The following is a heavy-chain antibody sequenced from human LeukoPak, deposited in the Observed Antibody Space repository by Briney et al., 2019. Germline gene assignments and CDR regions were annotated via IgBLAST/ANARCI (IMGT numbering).Heavy chain of an antibody. CDR3: ARGMVGYSSSWFIFGWFDH. J-gene: IGHJ5*02. CDR2: IYTSGST. V-gene: IGHV4-4*07. D-gene: IGHD6-13*01. Sequence: SETLSLTCTVSGGSISSYYWSWIRQPAGPGLEWIGRIYTSGSTNYNSSLKSRVTMSVDTSKNQFSLKLSSVTAADTAVYYCARGMVGYSSSWFIFGWFDHWGQGTLVTVSS. CDR1: GGSISSYY.